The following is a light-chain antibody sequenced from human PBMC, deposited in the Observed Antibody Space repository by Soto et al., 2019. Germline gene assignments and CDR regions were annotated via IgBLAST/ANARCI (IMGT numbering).Light chain of an antibody. CDR3: RQYGSSPLST. J-gene: IGKJ3*01. CDR2: GAS. Sequence: EIVLTQSPGTLSLSPGERATLSCRASQSVSSSYLAWYQQKPGQAPRLLIYGASSRATGIPDRFSGSGSGKDFTLTTSRLEHKDFEVYYYRQYGSSPLSTFGPGAKVDTK. CDR1: QSVSSSY. V-gene: IGKV3-20*01.